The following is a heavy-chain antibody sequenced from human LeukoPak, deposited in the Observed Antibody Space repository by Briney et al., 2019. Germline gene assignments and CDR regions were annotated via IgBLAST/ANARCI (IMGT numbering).Heavy chain of an antibody. V-gene: IGHV4-61*01. Sequence: ASETLSLTCTVSGGSISSSSFYWGWIRQPPGKGLEWIGYIYYSGRTDYNPSLKSRVTISLDTSKSQFSLMLTPVTAADTAVYYCARDVGGGPFFDYWGQGTLVTV. CDR2: IYYSGRT. CDR3: ARDVGGGPFFDY. J-gene: IGHJ4*02. D-gene: IGHD2-15*01. CDR1: GGSISSSSFY.